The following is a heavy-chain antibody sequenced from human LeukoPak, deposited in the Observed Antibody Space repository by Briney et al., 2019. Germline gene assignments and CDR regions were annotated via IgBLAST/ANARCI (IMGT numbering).Heavy chain of an antibody. CDR1: GYTFTSYY. CDR2: INPSGGST. CDR3: ARDLPARYSSGWYPAY. J-gene: IGHJ4*02. D-gene: IGHD6-19*01. Sequence: PSVKLSCKASGYTFTSYYMHWVRHAPGQGLEWMGIINPSGGSTSYAQKFQGRVTMTRDTSTSTVYMELSSLRSEDTAVYYCARDLPARYSSGWYPAYWGQGTLVTVSS. V-gene: IGHV1-46*01.